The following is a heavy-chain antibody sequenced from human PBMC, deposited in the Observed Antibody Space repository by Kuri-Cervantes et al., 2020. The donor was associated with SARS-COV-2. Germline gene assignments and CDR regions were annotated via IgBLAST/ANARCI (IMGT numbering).Heavy chain of an antibody. J-gene: IGHJ3*02. Sequence: GESLKISCAASGFTFSSYAMHWVRQAPGKGLEWVAVISYDGSNKYYADSVKGRFTISRDNSKNTLYLQMNSLRAEDTAVYYCARDSGMIVVVIGAFDIWSQGTMVTVSS. CDR1: GFTFSSYA. D-gene: IGHD3-22*01. CDR2: ISYDGSNK. V-gene: IGHV3-30-3*01. CDR3: ARDSGMIVVVIGAFDI.